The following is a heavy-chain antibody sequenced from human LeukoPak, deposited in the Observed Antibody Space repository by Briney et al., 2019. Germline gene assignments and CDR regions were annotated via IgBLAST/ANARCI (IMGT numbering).Heavy chain of an antibody. CDR1: GFTVSSNY. J-gene: IGHJ4*02. Sequence: PGGSLRLSCAASGFTVSSNYMSWVRQVPGKGLECLANIKEDGSETYYADSVKGRFTISRDNPKNLLFLQINSLRVEDTAVYYCAREGTTVTTFDYWGQGTLVTVSS. V-gene: IGHV3-7*01. D-gene: IGHD4-11*01. CDR2: IKEDGSET. CDR3: AREGTTVTTFDY.